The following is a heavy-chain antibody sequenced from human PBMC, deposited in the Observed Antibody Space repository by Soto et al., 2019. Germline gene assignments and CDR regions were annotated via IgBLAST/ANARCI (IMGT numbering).Heavy chain of an antibody. J-gene: IGHJ3*02. D-gene: IGHD2-15*01. Sequence: PGGSLRLSCAASGFPVSSNYMSWVRQAPGKGLEWVSVIYSGGSTYYADSVKGRFTISRDNSKNTLYLQMNSLRAEDTAVYYCARGSVAATLDAFDIWGQGTMVTVSS. V-gene: IGHV3-66*01. CDR1: GFPVSSNY. CDR2: IYSGGST. CDR3: ARGSVAATLDAFDI.